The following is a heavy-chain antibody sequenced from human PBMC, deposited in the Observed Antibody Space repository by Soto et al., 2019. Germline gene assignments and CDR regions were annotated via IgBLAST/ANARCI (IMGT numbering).Heavy chain of an antibody. CDR3: PKGGSMVRGAGKTHWFDP. D-gene: IGHD3-10*01. Sequence: GGSLRLSCEVSGIAFGAYAMSWVRQAPGKGLEWVSSINAGGDGTYYADSVKGRFTISRDNSKNPVYLQMNSLRAEDTALYYCPKGGSMVRGAGKTHWFDPWGQGTLVTVSS. V-gene: IGHV3-23*01. CDR1: GIAFGAYA. J-gene: IGHJ5*02. CDR2: INAGGDGT.